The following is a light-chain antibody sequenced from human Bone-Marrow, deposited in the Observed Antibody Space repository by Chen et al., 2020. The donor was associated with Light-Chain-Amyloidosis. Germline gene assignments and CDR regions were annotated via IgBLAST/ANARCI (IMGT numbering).Light chain of an antibody. V-gene: IGLV2-14*01. CDR1: SSDVGGDNH. J-gene: IGLJ1*01. CDR2: EVT. CDR3: SSYTITNTLV. Sequence: QSALTKPASVSGSPGQSITISCTGTSSDVGGDNHVSWYQQHPDKAPKLMIYEVTNRPSWVPDRFSGSKSDNTASLTSSGLQTEDEADYFCSSYTITNTLVFGSGTRVTVL.